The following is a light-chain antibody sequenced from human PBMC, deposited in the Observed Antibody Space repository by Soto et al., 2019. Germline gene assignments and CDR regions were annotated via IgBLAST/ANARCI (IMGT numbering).Light chain of an antibody. J-gene: IGKJ1*01. Sequence: ETVMTQSPVTLSVSPGDTATLSCRASQRVSSHLAWYQQKPGQAPRLLIYAASTRATGIPVRFSGSGSETEFTLTISSLQSEDFVVYYCQQYNTWPWTFGQGTKVDIK. V-gene: IGKV3-15*01. CDR3: QQYNTWPWT. CDR2: AAS. CDR1: QRVSSH.